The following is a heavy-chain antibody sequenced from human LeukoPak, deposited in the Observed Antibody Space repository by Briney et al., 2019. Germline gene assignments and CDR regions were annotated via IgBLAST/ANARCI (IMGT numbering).Heavy chain of an antibody. CDR3: ASTILGVVPFDY. J-gene: IGHJ4*02. D-gene: IGHD3-3*01. V-gene: IGHV1-2*02. Sequence: ASVKVSCKASGGTFSSYAISWVRQAPGQGLEWMGWINPNSGGTNYAQKFQGRVTMTRDTSISTAYMELSRLRSDDTAVYYCASTILGVVPFDYWGQGTLVTVSS. CDR2: INPNSGGT. CDR1: GGTFSSYA.